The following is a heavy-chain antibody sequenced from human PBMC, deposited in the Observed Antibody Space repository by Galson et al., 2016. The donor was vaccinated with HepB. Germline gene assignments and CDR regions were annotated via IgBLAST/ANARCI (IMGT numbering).Heavy chain of an antibody. J-gene: IGHJ5*02. V-gene: IGHV2-5*02. D-gene: IGHD1-14*01. CDR2: IYWDDDK. CDR1: GFSLSTSGVG. Sequence: PALVKPTPTLTLTCTFSGFSLSTSGVGVGWIRQPPGKALEWLAVIYWDDDKRYRPSLKSRLNITKDTSKNQVVLTMTNMDPVDTATSYCAHSELEPRRIWVMDNNWFDTWGQGTLVTVSP. CDR3: AHSELEPRRIWVMDNNWFDT.